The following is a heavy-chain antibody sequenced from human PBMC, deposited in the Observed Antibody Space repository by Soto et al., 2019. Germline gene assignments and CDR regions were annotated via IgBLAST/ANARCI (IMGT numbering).Heavy chain of an antibody. J-gene: IGHJ6*03. CDR1: GFTFSSYS. CDR3: ARGFRNRVRLQGAVPYYYYMDV. Sequence: GGSLRLSCAASGFTFSSYSMNWVRQAPGKGLEWVSYISSSSSTIYYADSVKGRFTISRDNAKNSLYLQMNSLRAEDTAVYYCARGFRNRVRLQGAVPYYYYMDVWGKGTTVTVSS. V-gene: IGHV3-48*01. CDR2: ISSSSSTI. D-gene: IGHD6-25*01.